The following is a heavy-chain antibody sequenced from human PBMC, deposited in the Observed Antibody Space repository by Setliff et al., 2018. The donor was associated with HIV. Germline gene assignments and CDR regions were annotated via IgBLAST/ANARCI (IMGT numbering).Heavy chain of an antibody. Sequence: ASVKVSCKAFGYTFTSYFLHWVRQAPGQGLEWMGGIIPISGNTNYAQKLQGRVTMTTDTSTSTAYMELRSLRSDDTAVYYCARVVVRGVTFIAEYFQHWGQGTLVTVSS. CDR2: IIPISGNT. V-gene: IGHV1-18*01. J-gene: IGHJ1*01. D-gene: IGHD3-10*01. CDR1: GYTFTSYF. CDR3: ARVVVRGVTFIAEYFQH.